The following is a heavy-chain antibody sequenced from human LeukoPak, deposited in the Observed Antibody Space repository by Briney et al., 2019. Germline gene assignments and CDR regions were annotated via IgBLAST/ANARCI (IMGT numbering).Heavy chain of an antibody. CDR2: INHSGST. Sequence: SETLSLTCAVYGGSFGGYYWSWIRQPPGKGLEWIGEINHSGSTNYNPSLKSRVTISVDTSKNQFSLKLSSVTAADTAVYYCARARIVVVPAAISYYYYGMDVWGQGTTVTVSS. CDR3: ARARIVVVPAAISYYYYGMDV. V-gene: IGHV4-34*01. D-gene: IGHD2-2*02. CDR1: GGSFGGYY. J-gene: IGHJ6*02.